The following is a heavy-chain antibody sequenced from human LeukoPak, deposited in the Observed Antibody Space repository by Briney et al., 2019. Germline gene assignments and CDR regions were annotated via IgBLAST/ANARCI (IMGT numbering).Heavy chain of an antibody. CDR3: ARDHPYSSGWYGRVEALDL. CDR2: INANSGGT. J-gene: IGHJ3*01. V-gene: IGHV1-2*02. CDR1: GFIFTGYY. D-gene: IGHD6-19*01. Sequence: ASVKVSCKASGFIFTGYYMHWVRQAPGQGLEWMGCINANSGGTNYAQKFQSRVTMTRDTSISTAYMDLSRLRSDDTAVYYCARDHPYSSGWYGRVEALDLWGQGTTVTVSS.